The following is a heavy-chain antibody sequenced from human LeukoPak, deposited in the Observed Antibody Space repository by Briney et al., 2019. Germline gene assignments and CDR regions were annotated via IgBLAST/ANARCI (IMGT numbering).Heavy chain of an antibody. D-gene: IGHD5-18*01. J-gene: IGHJ4*02. V-gene: IGHV4-34*01. CDR2: INHSGST. CDR3: ARGRTGYSYGYLRYYFDY. CDR1: GGSFSGYY. Sequence: SETLSLTCAVYGGSFSGYYWSWIRQPPGKGLEWIEEINHSGSTNYNPSLKSRVTISVDTSKNQFSLKLSSVTAADTAVYYCARGRTGYSYGYLRYYFDYWGQGTLVTVSS.